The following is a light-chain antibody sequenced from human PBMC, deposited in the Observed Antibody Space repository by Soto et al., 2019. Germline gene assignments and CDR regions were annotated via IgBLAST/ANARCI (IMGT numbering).Light chain of an antibody. CDR2: GGS. CDR1: QSISSNF. J-gene: IGKJ3*01. V-gene: IGKV3-20*01. Sequence: DIVLTQSPGTLSFSPGDRATLSCRASQSISSNFLAWYQHKPGQSPRLLIYGGSTRVTGIPDRFSGSGSGTDLTLTIRRLEPEDFAVYYCQQYGRSPQFIFGSGTKVDIX. CDR3: QQYGRSPQFI.